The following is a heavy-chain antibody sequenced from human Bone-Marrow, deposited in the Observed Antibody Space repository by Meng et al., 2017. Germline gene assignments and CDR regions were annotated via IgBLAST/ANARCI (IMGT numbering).Heavy chain of an antibody. CDR2: ISAYTGDT. CDR1: GYTFTSYG. J-gene: IGHJ4*02. CDR3: ARDDDYGDYFPVWY. Sequence: QVQLWRPAAGAKKPGASVKVSCKASGYTFTSYGIIWVRQAPGQGLEWMGWISAYTGDTKYAQNFQGRVTMTPDTSTDTAYMELRSLRSDDTAMYFCARDDDYGDYFPVWYWGQGTLVTVSS. V-gene: IGHV1-18*01. D-gene: IGHD4-17*01.